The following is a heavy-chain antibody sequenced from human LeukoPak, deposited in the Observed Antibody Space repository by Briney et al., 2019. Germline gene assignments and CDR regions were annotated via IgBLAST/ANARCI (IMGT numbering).Heavy chain of an antibody. V-gene: IGHV3-15*01. CDR2: IKGKTDGGTT. CDR1: GFTFSNAW. Sequence: PGGSLRLSCAASGFTFSNAWMSWVRQAPGKGLEWVGRIKGKTDGGTTDYAAPVKGRFTISRDDSKNTLYLQMNSLRVEDTAVYYCAKNYGSGSSVKYYYYMDVWGKGTTVTVSS. J-gene: IGHJ6*03. D-gene: IGHD3-10*01. CDR3: AKNYGSGSSVKYYYYMDV.